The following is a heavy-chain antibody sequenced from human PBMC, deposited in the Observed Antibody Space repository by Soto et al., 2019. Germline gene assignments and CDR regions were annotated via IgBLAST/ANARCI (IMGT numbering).Heavy chain of an antibody. J-gene: IGHJ6*02. D-gene: IGHD3-3*01. CDR1: GYTFTGYY. Sequence: QVQLMQSGAEVKKPGASVKVSCKASGYTFTGYYMHWVRQAPGQGLEWMGWINANSGGTNYEQKFQGWVTMTRDTSISTAYMELSRLRSDDTAVYYCARAPHFWSGYSGGYGMDVWGQGTTVTVSS. CDR2: INANSGGT. V-gene: IGHV1-2*04. CDR3: ARAPHFWSGYSGGYGMDV.